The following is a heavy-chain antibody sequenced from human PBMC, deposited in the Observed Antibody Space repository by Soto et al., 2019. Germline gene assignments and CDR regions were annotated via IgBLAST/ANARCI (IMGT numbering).Heavy chain of an antibody. CDR1: GYTFITYG. CDR3: AGGGLRASIPPPNYYYAMDV. J-gene: IGHJ6*02. Sequence: ASVKVSCKASGYTFITYGISWVRQAPGQGLEWMGWISSYNGNTNYAQKLQGRVTMTTDTSTTTAYMELRSLRSDDTAVYYCAGGGLRASIPPPNYYYAMDVWGQGTTVTVSS. D-gene: IGHD2-21*01. V-gene: IGHV1-18*01. CDR2: ISSYNGNT.